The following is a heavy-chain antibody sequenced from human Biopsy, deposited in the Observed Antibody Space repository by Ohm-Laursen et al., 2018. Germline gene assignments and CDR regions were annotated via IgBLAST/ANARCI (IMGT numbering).Heavy chain of an antibody. J-gene: IGHJ4*02. V-gene: IGHV1-18*01. D-gene: IGHD4-17*01. Sequence: ASVKVSCKASGYTFTTYGISWVRQAPGQGLEWMGWINTYSGNTNYGKRFHDRVIMTSDTSTSTAYLEHRSLRSDDTAVYYCARDYYPYVDYLKDVPLCDSWGQGTLVTVSS. CDR1: GYTFTTYG. CDR2: INTYSGNT. CDR3: ARDYYPYVDYLKDVPLCDS.